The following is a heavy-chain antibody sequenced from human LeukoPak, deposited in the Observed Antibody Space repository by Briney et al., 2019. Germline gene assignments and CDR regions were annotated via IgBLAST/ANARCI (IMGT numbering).Heavy chain of an antibody. D-gene: IGHD5-24*01. CDR1: GGSISSGGYY. Sequence: SETLSLTCTVSGGSISSGGYYWPWIRQHPGRVLERIVYIYYSCSTYYNPSRKSRVTISVDTSKIQFSLKLSSVTAADTAVYYCARAPGEMATIIYFDYWGQGTLVTVSS. V-gene: IGHV4-31*03. CDR3: ARAPGEMATIIYFDY. J-gene: IGHJ4*02. CDR2: IYYSCST.